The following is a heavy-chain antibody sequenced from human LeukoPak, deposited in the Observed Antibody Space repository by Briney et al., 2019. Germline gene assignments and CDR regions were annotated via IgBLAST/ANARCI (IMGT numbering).Heavy chain of an antibody. V-gene: IGHV3-49*03. CDR3: TREGQVGQWLPHFDY. J-gene: IGHJ4*02. CDR2: IRSKAYGGTT. CDR1: GLTVSRNY. D-gene: IGHD6-19*01. Sequence: GGSLRLSCAASGLTVSRNYMSWFRQAPGKGLEWVGFIRSKAYGGTTEYAASVKGRFTISRDDSKSIAYLQMNSLKTEDTAVYYCTREGQVGQWLPHFDYWGQGTLVTVSS.